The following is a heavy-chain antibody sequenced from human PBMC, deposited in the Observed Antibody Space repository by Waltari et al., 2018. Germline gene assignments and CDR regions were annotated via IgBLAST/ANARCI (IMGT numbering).Heavy chain of an antibody. Sequence: EVQLLESGGGLVQPGGSLRLSCAASGFTFSSYAMSWVRQAPGKGLEWVSAISGSGGSTYYADSVKGRFTISRDNSKNTLYLQMNSLRAEDTAVYYCARGGRDDSSGYYWGPFDYWGQGTLVTVSS. CDR1: GFTFSSYA. D-gene: IGHD3-22*01. V-gene: IGHV3-23*01. CDR3: ARGGRDDSSGYYWGPFDY. J-gene: IGHJ4*02. CDR2: ISGSGGST.